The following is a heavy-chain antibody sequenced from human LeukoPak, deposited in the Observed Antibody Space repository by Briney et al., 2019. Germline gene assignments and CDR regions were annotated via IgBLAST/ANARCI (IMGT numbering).Heavy chain of an antibody. D-gene: IGHD3-10*01. CDR3: ARPSSGGLSEDY. Sequence: GGSLRLSCAASGFSVSSRYMSWVRQAPGKGLEWVSIIYSDGRTYYADSVKGRFTVSRDNSKNTLYLQMNSLRAEDTAVYYCARPSSGGLSEDYWGQGTLVTVSS. J-gene: IGHJ4*02. CDR2: IYSDGRT. V-gene: IGHV3-53*01. CDR1: GFSVSSRY.